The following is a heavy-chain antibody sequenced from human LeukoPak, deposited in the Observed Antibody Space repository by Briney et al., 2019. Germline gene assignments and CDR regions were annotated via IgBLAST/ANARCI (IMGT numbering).Heavy chain of an antibody. CDR2: IYYSGST. CDR3: ARRAPYYFDSSGSHFDY. D-gene: IGHD3-22*01. V-gene: IGHV4-59*08. J-gene: IGHJ4*02. CDR1: GGSISSHY. Sequence: PSETLSLTCTVSGGSISSHYWSWIRQPPGKGLEWIGYIYYSGSTNYNPSLKSRVTISVDTSKNQFSLKLNSVTAADTAVYYCARRAPYYFDSSGSHFDYWGQGTLVTVSS.